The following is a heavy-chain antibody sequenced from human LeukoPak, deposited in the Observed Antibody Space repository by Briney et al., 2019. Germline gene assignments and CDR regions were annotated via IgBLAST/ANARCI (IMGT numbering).Heavy chain of an antibody. Sequence: SSETLSLTCTVSGGSVSSGSYYWGWIRQPPGKGLEWIGYIYYSGSTNYNPSLKSRVTISVDTSKNQFSLKLSSVTAADTAVYYCAAVWAMAFDIWGQGTMVTVSS. CDR2: IYYSGST. D-gene: IGHD2-2*01. CDR1: GGSVSSGSYY. CDR3: AAVWAMAFDI. J-gene: IGHJ3*02. V-gene: IGHV4-61*01.